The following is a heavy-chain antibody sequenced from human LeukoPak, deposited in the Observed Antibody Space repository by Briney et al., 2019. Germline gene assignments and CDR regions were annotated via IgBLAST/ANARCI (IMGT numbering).Heavy chain of an antibody. D-gene: IGHD5-24*01. J-gene: IGHJ4*02. CDR3: ARGGTWLQIPDH. V-gene: IGHV1-2*02. CDR2: INPNSGGT. Sequence: ASVKVSCKASGYTFTGYFMHWVRQAPGQGLEWMGWINPNSGGTNYAQKFQGRVTMTRDTSISTAYMELSSLKSDDTAVYYCARGGTWLQIPDHWGQGTLVTVSS. CDR1: GYTFTGYF.